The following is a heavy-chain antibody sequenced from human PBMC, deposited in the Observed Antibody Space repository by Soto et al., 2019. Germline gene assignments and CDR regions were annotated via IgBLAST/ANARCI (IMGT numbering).Heavy chain of an antibody. CDR1: GFTFSSHG. CDR2: IWYDGSNK. V-gene: IGHV3-33*01. J-gene: IGHJ6*02. Sequence: QVQLAESGGGVVQPGRSLRLSCAASGFTFSSHGMHWVRQAPGKGLEWVAVIWYDGSNKFYAESVKGRFTVSRDNSKNTLYLQMNSLRVEDTAVYYCATATVTGYFYGKDVWGQGTKVTVSS. CDR3: ATATVTGYFYGKDV. D-gene: IGHD4-4*01.